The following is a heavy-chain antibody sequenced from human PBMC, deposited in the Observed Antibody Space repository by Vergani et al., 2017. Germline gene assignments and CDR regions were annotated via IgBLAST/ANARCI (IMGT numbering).Heavy chain of an antibody. J-gene: IGHJ4*02. Sequence: QVQLQQWGAGLLKPSETLSLTCAVYGGSFSGYYWSWIRQPPGKGLECIGEIKHSGSTNYNPSRKSRVTISVDTSKNQFSLKLSSVTAADTAVYYCARGIWSVYYGRGYYFDYWGQGTLVTVSS. CDR1: GGSFSGYY. CDR3: ARGIWSVYYGRGYYFDY. V-gene: IGHV4-34*01. CDR2: IKHSGST. D-gene: IGHD3-3*01.